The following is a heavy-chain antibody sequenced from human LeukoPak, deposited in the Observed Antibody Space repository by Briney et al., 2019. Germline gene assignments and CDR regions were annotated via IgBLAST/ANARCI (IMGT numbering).Heavy chain of an antibody. V-gene: IGHV1-18*01. CDR3: ARDLTTVGATGQDQLGDAFDT. CDR2: ISAYNGNT. J-gene: IGHJ3*02. D-gene: IGHD1-26*01. Sequence: ASVKVSCKASGYTFTSYGISWVRQAPGQGLEWMGWISAYNGNTNYAQKLQGRVTMTTDTSTSTAYMELRSLRSDDTAVYYCARDLTTVGATGQDQLGDAFDTWGQGTMVTVSS. CDR1: GYTFTSYG.